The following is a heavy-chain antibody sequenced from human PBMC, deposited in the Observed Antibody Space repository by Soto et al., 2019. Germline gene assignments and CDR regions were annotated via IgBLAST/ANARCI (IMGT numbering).Heavy chain of an antibody. Sequence: GGSLRLSCAASGFTFSSYSMSWVRQAPGKGLEWVSGFRTSGDDGTTYYADSVKGRFTISRDNSKNTLYLQMDSLRAEDTAVYYCAGRSGSSDYWGRGTLVTVSS. V-gene: IGHV3-23*01. CDR1: GFTFSSYS. CDR2: FRTSGDDGTT. CDR3: AGRSGSSDY. J-gene: IGHJ4*02. D-gene: IGHD3-10*01.